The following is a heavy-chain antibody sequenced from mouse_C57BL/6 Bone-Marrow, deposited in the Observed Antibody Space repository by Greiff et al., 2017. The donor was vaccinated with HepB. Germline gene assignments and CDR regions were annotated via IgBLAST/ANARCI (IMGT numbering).Heavy chain of an antibody. CDR3: ARGGDYFDD. V-gene: IGHV1-81*01. Sequence: VQLQESGAELARPGASVKLSCKASGYTFTSYGISWVKPSTGQGLEWIGEIYPRSGNTYYNEKFKGKATLTADKSSSTAYMELRSLTSEDSAVYFCARGGDYFDDWGQGTTLTVSS. CDR1: GYTFTSYG. J-gene: IGHJ2*01. CDR2: IYPRSGNT.